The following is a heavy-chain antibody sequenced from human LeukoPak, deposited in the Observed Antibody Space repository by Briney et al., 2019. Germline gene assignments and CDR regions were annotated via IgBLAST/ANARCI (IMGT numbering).Heavy chain of an antibody. CDR1: GFTFSSYW. CDR3: ARDPWGYRAGVMDF. CDR2: INTDGATT. D-gene: IGHD1-1*01. V-gene: IGHV3-74*01. Sequence: GGSLRLSCAASGFTFSSYWMHWVRQVPGKGLVWVLRINTDGATTTYAASVKGRFTISRDNAKNTLYLQMTSLGAEDTALYYCARDPWGYRAGVMDFWGLGTLVTVSS. J-gene: IGHJ4*02.